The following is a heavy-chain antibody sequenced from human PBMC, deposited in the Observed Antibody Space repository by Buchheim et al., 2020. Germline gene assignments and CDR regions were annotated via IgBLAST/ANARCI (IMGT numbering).Heavy chain of an antibody. J-gene: IGHJ6*02. CDR3: ARVPTSWTLYYYGMDV. V-gene: IGHV4-31*03. D-gene: IGHD2-2*01. Sequence: QVQLQESGPGLVKPSQTLSLTCTVSGGSISSGGYYWSWIRQHPGKGLEWIGYIYYSGRTYYNPSLKSRVTIPVDTSNNQVSLKLSSVTAADTAVYYCARVPTSWTLYYYGMDVWGQGTT. CDR2: IYYSGRT. CDR1: GGSISSGGYY.